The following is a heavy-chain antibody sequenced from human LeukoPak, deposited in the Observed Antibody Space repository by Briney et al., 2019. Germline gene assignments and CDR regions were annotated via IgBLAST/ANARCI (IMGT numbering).Heavy chain of an antibody. CDR1: GYSISSGYY. CDR2: IYHSGST. V-gene: IGHV4-38-2*02. Sequence: SETLSLTCTVSGYSISSGYYWGWIRQPPGKGLEWIGSIYHSGSTYYNPSLKSRVTISVDTSKNQFSLKLSSVTAADTAVYYCATVGDSYGTIDYWGQGTLVTVSS. J-gene: IGHJ4*02. CDR3: ATVGDSYGTIDY. D-gene: IGHD5-18*01.